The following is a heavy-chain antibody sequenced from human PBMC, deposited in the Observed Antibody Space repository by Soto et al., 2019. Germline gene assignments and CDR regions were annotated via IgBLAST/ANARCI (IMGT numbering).Heavy chain of an antibody. Sequence: SETLSLTCAVYGGSFSGYYWSWIRQPPGKGLEWIGEINHSGSTNYNPSPKSRVTITLDTSKKQFSLNLHSVTAADTAVYYCARGYTVSAALRKASWFRPRGLGTLVT. CDR1: GGSFSGYY. V-gene: IGHV4-34*01. D-gene: IGHD1-26*01. CDR3: ARGYTVSAALRKASWFRP. CDR2: INHSGST. J-gene: IGHJ5*02.